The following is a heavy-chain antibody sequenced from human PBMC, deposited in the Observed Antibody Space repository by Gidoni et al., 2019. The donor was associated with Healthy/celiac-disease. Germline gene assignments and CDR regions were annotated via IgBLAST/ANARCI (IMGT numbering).Heavy chain of an antibody. Sequence: EVQLVESGGGLIQPGGSLRLSCAASGFTVSSNYMSWVRQAPGKGLEWVSVIYSGGSTYYADSVKGRFTISRDNSKNTLYLQMNSLRAEDTAVYYCARERVEAESTGYYYYGMDVWGQGTTVTVSS. CDR2: IYSGGST. J-gene: IGHJ6*02. V-gene: IGHV3-53*01. CDR1: GFTVSSNY. D-gene: IGHD2-15*01. CDR3: ARERVEAESTGYYYYGMDV.